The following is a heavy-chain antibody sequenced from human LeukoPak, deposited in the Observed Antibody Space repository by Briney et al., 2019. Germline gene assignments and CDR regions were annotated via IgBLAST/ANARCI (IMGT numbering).Heavy chain of an antibody. CDR1: GFTFSSYG. CDR3: AKKIRPSGIAAAGTDN. V-gene: IGHV3-30*18. J-gene: IGHJ4*02. CDR2: ISYDGSNK. D-gene: IGHD6-13*01. Sequence: PGGSLRLSCAASGFTFSSYGMHWVRQAPGKGLEWMAVISYDGSNKYYADSVKGRFTISRDNSMNTLYLQMNSLTAEDTAVYYCAKKIRPSGIAAAGTDNWGQGTLVTVSS.